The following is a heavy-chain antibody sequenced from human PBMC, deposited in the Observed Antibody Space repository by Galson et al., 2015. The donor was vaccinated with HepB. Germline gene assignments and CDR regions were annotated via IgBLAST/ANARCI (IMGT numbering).Heavy chain of an antibody. CDR1: GYTFTSSA. CDR2: INTNTGNP. V-gene: IGHV7-4-1*02. D-gene: IGHD3-16*02. CDR3: AREGTFGGIIVDY. J-gene: IGHJ4*02. Sequence: SVKVSCKASGYTFTSSAMNWVRQAPGQGLEWMGWINTNTGNPRYAQGFTGRFVFSLDTSVSTAYLQISSLKAEDTAVYYCAREGTFGGIIVDYWGQGTLVTVSS.